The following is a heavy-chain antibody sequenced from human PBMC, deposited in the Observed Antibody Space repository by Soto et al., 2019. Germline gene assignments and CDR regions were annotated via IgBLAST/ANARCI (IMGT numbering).Heavy chain of an antibody. J-gene: IGHJ4*02. CDR2: IYYGGST. D-gene: IGHD2-21*02. CDR3: ARGQKVTGGIDY. V-gene: IGHV4-39*01. CDR1: GGSISSGTYY. Sequence: PSETLSLTCTVSGGSISSGTYYWAWMRQPPGKGPEWIGHIYYGGSTYYNPSLKSRVTISVDTSNNQFSLKLSSVTAADTTVYYCARGQKVTGGIDYWGQGTLVTVSS.